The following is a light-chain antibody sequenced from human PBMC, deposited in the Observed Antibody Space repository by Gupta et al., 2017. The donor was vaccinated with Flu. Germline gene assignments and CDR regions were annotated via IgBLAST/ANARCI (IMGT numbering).Light chain of an antibody. V-gene: IGKV1-5*03. J-gene: IGKJ1*01. CDR1: QSISRG. CDR3: QQYNNYWT. CDR2: KAS. Sequence: QMTQSPSTLSASVGDRVTITCRASQSISRGLAWYQQKPGKAPKLLIYKASTLESGVPSRFSGSGAGTEFTLTISSLQPDDLGTYYCQQYNNYWTFGQGTKVEIK.